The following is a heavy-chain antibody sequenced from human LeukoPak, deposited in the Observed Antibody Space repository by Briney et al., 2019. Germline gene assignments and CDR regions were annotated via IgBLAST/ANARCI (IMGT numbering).Heavy chain of an antibody. CDR2: IFYVGNT. CDR3: VSGSHSSGSIDS. J-gene: IGHJ4*02. Sequence: PSETLSLTCTVSGGSVSTGSYYWSWIRQPPGKGLEWIGFIFYVGNTNYNPSLNSRVTMSVDTSKNQFSLRLTSMSAADTAVYYCVSGSHSSGSIDSWGQGTLVTVSS. CDR1: GGSVSTGSYY. D-gene: IGHD3-22*01. V-gene: IGHV4-61*01.